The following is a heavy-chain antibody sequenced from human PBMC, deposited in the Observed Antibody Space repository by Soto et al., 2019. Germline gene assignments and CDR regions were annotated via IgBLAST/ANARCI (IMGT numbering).Heavy chain of an antibody. V-gene: IGHV3-23*01. J-gene: IGHJ5*02. D-gene: IGHD6-13*01. CDR1: GFTFSSYA. CDR3: ATDHEYSSSLFSTHNWFEP. Sequence: EVQLLESGGGLVQPGGSLRLSCAASGFTFSSYAMSWVRQAPGKGPEGVSAISGSGGSTYYADSVKGRFTISRDNSNNTLYLQMNSRRAEDTAVYYCATDHEYSSSLFSTHNWFEPWGQGTLVTVSS. CDR2: ISGSGGST.